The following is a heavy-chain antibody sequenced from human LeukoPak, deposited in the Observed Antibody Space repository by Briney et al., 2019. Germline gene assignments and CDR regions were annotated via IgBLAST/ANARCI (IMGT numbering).Heavy chain of an antibody. CDR3: ASLVPWYYGMDV. CDR1: GFTFSSYS. CDR2: ISSSSSYI. D-gene: IGHD2-8*02. V-gene: IGHV3-21*01. Sequence: GGSLRLSCAASGFTFSSYSVNWVRQAPGKGLEWVSSISSSSSYIYYADSVKGRFTISRDNAKNSLYLQMNSLRAEDTAVYYCASLVPWYYGMDVWGQGTTVTVSS. J-gene: IGHJ6*02.